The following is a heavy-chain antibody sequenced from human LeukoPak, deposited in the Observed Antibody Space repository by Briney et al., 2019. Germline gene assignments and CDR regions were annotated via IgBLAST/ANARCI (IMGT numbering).Heavy chain of an antibody. CDR3: AKSYGSGSDDAFDI. J-gene: IGHJ3*02. V-gene: IGHV3-23*01. CDR1: GFTFTSYA. D-gene: IGHD3-10*01. Sequence: GGSLRLSCAASGFTFTSYAMSWVRQAPGKGLEWVSGNSGSGGSTYYAHSVKGRFTISRDNSKNTLYLQMNSLRAEDTAVYYCAKSYGSGSDDAFDICGQGTMVTVSS. CDR2: NSGSGGST.